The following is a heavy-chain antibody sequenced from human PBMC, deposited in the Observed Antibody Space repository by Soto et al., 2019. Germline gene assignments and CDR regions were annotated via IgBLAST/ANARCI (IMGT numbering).Heavy chain of an antibody. J-gene: IGHJ4*02. Sequence: XASLSLTCAVSGGCFTSKNWWTWFRQPPGQGLEWIGEIYRTGGTNYNPSLKSRVTISLDKSENQFSLKVTSLTAADTAVYYCASRDPGTSVDYWGQGTLVTVSS. CDR2: IYRTGGT. CDR3: ASRDPGTSVDY. CDR1: GGCFTSKNW. D-gene: IGHD1-7*01. V-gene: IGHV4-4*02.